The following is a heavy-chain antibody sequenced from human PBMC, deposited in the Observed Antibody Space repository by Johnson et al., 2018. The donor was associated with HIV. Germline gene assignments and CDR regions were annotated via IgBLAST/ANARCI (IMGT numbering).Heavy chain of an antibody. CDR2: ISWNSGSI. V-gene: IGHV3-9*01. D-gene: IGHD3-10*01. Sequence: VQLVESGGGVVQPGRSLRLSCEASGFTFSSYDMHWVRQAPGKGLEWVSGISWNSGSIGYVDSVKGRFTISRDNAKNSLYLQMNSLRPEDTALYYCAKDLLESHLGGSASDIWGQGTMVTVSS. J-gene: IGHJ3*02. CDR3: AKDLLESHLGGSASDI. CDR1: GFTFSSYD.